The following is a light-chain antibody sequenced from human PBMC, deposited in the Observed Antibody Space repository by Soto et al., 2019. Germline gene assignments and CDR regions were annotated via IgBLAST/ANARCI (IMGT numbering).Light chain of an antibody. J-gene: IGLJ1*01. V-gene: IGLV2-23*02. CDR1: SSDVGSYNL. CDR2: EVS. Sequence: QSVLTQPASVSGSPGQSITISCTGTSSDVGSYNLVSWYQQHPGKAPKLMIYEVSKRPSGVSNRFSGSKSGNPASLTISGLQAENEADYYCCSYAGSSTPLIFGTGTKVTVL. CDR3: CSYAGSSTPLI.